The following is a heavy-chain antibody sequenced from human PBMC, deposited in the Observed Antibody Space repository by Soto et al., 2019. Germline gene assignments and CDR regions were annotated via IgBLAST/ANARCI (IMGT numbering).Heavy chain of an antibody. D-gene: IGHD2-15*01. J-gene: IGHJ4*02. CDR1: GGTFSSHT. V-gene: IGHV1-69*04. CDR3: ARDAGVVVVAASDY. Sequence: SVKVSCKASGGTFSSHTISWVRQAPGQGLEWMGRIIPILGIANYAQKLQGRVTMTTDTSTSTAYMELRSLRSDDTAVYYCARDAGVVVVAASDYWGQGTLVTVSS. CDR2: IIPILGIA.